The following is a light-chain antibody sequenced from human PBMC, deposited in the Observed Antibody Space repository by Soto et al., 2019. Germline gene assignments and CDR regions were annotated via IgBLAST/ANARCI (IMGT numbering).Light chain of an antibody. CDR2: EVS. Sequence: QSVLTQPASVSGSPGQSITISCTGTSSDVGGYNYVSWYQQHPGKAPKLMIYEVSNRPSGVSNRFSGSKSGNTASRTISGLQAEDEADYYCSSYTSSSTHYVFGTGTKLTVL. CDR3: SSYTSSSTHYV. V-gene: IGLV2-14*01. CDR1: SSDVGGYNY. J-gene: IGLJ1*01.